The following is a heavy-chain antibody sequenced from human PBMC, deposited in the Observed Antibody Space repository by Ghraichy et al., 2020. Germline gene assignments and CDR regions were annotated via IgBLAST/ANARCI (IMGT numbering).Heavy chain of an antibody. CDR2: IYYSGST. V-gene: IGHV4-59*01. D-gene: IGHD3-3*01. CDR3: ARAPNYDFWSGYLYYMDV. CDR1: GGSISSYY. Sequence: SETLSLTCTVSGGSISSYYWSWIRQPPGKGLEWIGYIYYSGSTNYNPSLKSRVTISVDTSKNQFSLKLSSVTAADTAVYYCARAPNYDFWSGYLYYMDVWGKGTTVTVSS. J-gene: IGHJ6*03.